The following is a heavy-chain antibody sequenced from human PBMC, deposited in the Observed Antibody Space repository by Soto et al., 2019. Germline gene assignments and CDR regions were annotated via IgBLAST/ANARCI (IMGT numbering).Heavy chain of an antibody. CDR1: GYTFTSYD. D-gene: IGHD2-15*01. CDR3: ARGGKDSVVVVAANSWYYYYMYV. J-gene: IGHJ6*03. Sequence: QVQLVQSGAEVKKPGASVKVSCKASGYTFTSYDINWVRQATGQGLEWMGWMNPNSGNTGYAQKFQGRVTMTRNTSIRTAYMEISSLKSEDPAVYYCARGGKDSVVVVAANSWYYYYMYVWGKGTTVTGSS. CDR2: MNPNSGNT. V-gene: IGHV1-8*01.